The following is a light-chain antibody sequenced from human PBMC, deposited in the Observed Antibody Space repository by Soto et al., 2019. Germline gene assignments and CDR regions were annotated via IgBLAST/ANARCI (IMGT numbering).Light chain of an antibody. CDR3: QQYASSPT. Sequence: EIVLTQSPGTLSLSPGERATLSRRASQSVSRYLAWYQQKPGQAPRLLIYGASARAPGIPDTFSASGSGTDFTLTISRLEPEDSAVYYCQQYASSPTFGQGTKVEIK. V-gene: IGKV3-20*01. J-gene: IGKJ1*01. CDR2: GAS. CDR1: QSVSRY.